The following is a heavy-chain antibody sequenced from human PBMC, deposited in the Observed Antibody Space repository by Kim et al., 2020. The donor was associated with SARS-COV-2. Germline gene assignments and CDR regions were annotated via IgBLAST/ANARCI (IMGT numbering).Heavy chain of an antibody. CDR2: IYYSGTT. J-gene: IGHJ3*02. CDR3: ASDYSSSSDDAFDI. V-gene: IGHV4-59*01. CDR1: GGSISSYY. D-gene: IGHD6-6*01. Sequence: SETLSLTCTVSGGSISSYYWSWIRQPPGKGLEWIGYIYYSGTTNYNPSLKSRVTISVDTSKNKFSLKLSSVTAADTAVYYCASDYSSSSDDAFDIWGQGTMVTVSS.